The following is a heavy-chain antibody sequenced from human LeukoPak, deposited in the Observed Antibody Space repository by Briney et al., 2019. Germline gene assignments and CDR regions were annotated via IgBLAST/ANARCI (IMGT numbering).Heavy chain of an antibody. J-gene: IGHJ4*02. CDR2: ISYNGDET. Sequence: GGSLRLSCAGSGFTFSHYYMPWVRQAPGKGLEYVSAISYNGDETYYGKSVKGRFTISRDNSKKTLYLQMGSLRAEDTAVYYCARDPSVGGFSGFELDFWGQGTLVTVSS. CDR3: ARDPSVGGFSGFELDF. CDR1: GFTFSHYY. V-gene: IGHV3-64*01. D-gene: IGHD3-16*01.